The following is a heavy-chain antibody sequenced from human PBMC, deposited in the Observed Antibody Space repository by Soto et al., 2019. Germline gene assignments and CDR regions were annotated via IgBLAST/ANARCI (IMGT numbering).Heavy chain of an antibody. J-gene: IGHJ3*02. CDR2: ISAYNGNT. CDR3: ASGRDYGDYDDAFDI. CDR1: GYTFTSYG. D-gene: IGHD4-17*01. Sequence: ASVKVSCKASGYTFTSYGISWVRQAPGQGLEWMGWISAYNGNTNYAQKLQGRVTMTTDTSTSTAYMELRSLRSDDTAVYYCASGRDYGDYDDAFDIWGQGTMVTVSS. V-gene: IGHV1-18*01.